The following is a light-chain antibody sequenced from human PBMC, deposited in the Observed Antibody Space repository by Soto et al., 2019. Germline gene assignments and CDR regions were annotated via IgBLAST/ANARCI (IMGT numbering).Light chain of an antibody. Sequence: DIVMTQSPLSLAVTPGEAASITCSSSRTLLHSNGKNYLDWYLQRPGQSPQLLIYLGSNRASGVPDRFSGSGSGTDFTLRINRVEAEDVGIYYCMQALHPPLFTFGPGTRVDIK. CDR2: LGS. CDR3: MQALHPPLFT. J-gene: IGKJ3*01. CDR1: RTLLHSNGKNY. V-gene: IGKV2-28*01.